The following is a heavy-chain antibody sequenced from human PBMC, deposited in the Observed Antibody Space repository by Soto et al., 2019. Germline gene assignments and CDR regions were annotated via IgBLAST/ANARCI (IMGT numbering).Heavy chain of an antibody. D-gene: IGHD3-3*01. J-gene: IGHJ6*02. CDR1: GFTFSDYA. V-gene: IGHV3-23*01. CDR3: AADDVLSGPSSYGMNV. Sequence: PGGSLRLSCAASGFTFSDYAMNCVRQAPGKGLERVSTISRSGATYYADSVNGRFTISRDNSKNTVYLHLNSLSGEDTALYYCAADDVLSGPSSYGMNVWGQGTTFTVAS. CDR2: ISRSGAT.